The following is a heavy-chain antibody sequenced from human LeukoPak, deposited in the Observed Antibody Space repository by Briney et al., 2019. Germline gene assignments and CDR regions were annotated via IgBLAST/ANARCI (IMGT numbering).Heavy chain of an antibody. V-gene: IGHV3-33*01. Sequence: PGGSLRLSCAASGFTFSSYGMHWVRQAPGKGLEWVAVIWYDGSNSFYADSVKGRFTISRDNSKNTLYLQMNSLRAEDTAVYYCARGSSGNFYGSGGLTYNFDHWGQGTLVTVSS. CDR1: GFTFSSYG. J-gene: IGHJ4*02. CDR2: IWYDGSNS. CDR3: ARGSSGNFYGSGGLTYNFDH. D-gene: IGHD3-10*01.